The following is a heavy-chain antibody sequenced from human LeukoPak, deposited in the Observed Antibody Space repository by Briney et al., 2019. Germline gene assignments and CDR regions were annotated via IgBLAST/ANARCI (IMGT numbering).Heavy chain of an antibody. Sequence: PSETLSLTCAVYGGSFSGYYWSWIRQPPGKGLEWIGEINHSGSTNYNPSLKSRVTISVDTSKNQFSLKLSSVTAADTAVYYCARGGWRMDFWSSYYFDMDVWGQGTTVTVSS. CDR3: ARGGWRMDFWSSYYFDMDV. CDR1: GGSFSGYY. CDR2: INHSGST. D-gene: IGHD3-3*01. J-gene: IGHJ6*02. V-gene: IGHV4-34*01.